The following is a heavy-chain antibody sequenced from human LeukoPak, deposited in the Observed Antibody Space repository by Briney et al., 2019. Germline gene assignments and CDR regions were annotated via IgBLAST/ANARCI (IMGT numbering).Heavy chain of an antibody. CDR3: ARAEWSGYFNWFDP. Sequence: SGTLSLTCAVYGGSFSGYYWSWIRQPPGKGLEWIGEINHSVSTNYNPSLKSRVTISVDTSKNQFSLKLSSVTAADTAVYYCARAEWSGYFNWFDPWGQGTLVTVSS. CDR1: GGSFSGYY. V-gene: IGHV4-34*01. CDR2: INHSVST. J-gene: IGHJ5*02. D-gene: IGHD3-3*01.